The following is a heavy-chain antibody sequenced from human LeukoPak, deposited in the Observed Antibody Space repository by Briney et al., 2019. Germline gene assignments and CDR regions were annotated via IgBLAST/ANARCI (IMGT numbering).Heavy chain of an antibody. CDR2: ISWNSGSI. CDR3: AKDLYPGIAVAGDY. CDR1: GFTFDDYA. V-gene: IGHV3-9*01. D-gene: IGHD6-19*01. J-gene: IGHJ4*02. Sequence: GGSLRLSCAASGFTFDDYAMPWVRQAPGKGLEWVSGISWNSGSIGYADSVKGRFTISRDNAKNSLYLQMNSLRAEDTALYYCAKDLYPGIAVAGDYWGQGTLVTVS.